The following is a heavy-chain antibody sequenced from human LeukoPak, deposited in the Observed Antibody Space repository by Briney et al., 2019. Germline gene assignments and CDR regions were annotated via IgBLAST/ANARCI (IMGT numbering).Heavy chain of an antibody. CDR3: AKVPSVVVVAAFFDY. V-gene: IGHV3-23*01. CDR1: GFTSSSYA. J-gene: IGHJ4*02. Sequence: GGSLRLSCAASGFTSSSYAMSWVRQAPGKGLEWVSAISGSGGSTYYADSVKGRFTISRDNSKNTLYLQMNSLRAEDTAVYYCAKVPSVVVVAAFFDYWGQGTLVTVSS. CDR2: ISGSGGST. D-gene: IGHD2-15*01.